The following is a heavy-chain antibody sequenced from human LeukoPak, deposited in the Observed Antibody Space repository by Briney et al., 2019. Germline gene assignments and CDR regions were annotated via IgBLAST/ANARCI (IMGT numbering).Heavy chain of an antibody. CDR2: IKQDGSEK. D-gene: IGHD3-9*01. V-gene: IGHV3-7*01. CDR3: ARDKHYDILTGYWVYYYYYMDV. CDR1: GFTFSSYW. J-gene: IGHJ6*03. Sequence: GGSLRLSCAASGFTFSSYWMSWVRQAPGKGLEWVANIKQDGSEKYYVDSVKGRFTISRDNAKNSLYLQMNSLRAEDTAVYYCARDKHYDILTGYWVYYYYYMDVWGKGTTVTISS.